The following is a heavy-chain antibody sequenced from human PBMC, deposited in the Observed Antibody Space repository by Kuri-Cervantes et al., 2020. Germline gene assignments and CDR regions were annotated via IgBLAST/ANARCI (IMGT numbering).Heavy chain of an antibody. D-gene: IGHD2-2*01. V-gene: IGHV1-18*01. CDR1: GGTLSNYP. Sequence: ASVKVSCKASGGTLSNYPISWVRQAPGQGLEWMGWISAYNGDTNYAQKLQGRVTMTTDTSTSTAYMELRSLRSDDTAVYYCARDHHRIVVVPAAISAPNYWGQGTLVTVSS. J-gene: IGHJ4*02. CDR3: ARDHHRIVVVPAAISAPNY. CDR2: ISAYNGDT.